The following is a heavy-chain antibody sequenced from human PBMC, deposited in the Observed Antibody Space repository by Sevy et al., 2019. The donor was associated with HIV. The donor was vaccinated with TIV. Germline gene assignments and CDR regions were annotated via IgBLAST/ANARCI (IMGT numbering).Heavy chain of an antibody. J-gene: IGHJ6*02. CDR1: GFTFSSYS. D-gene: IGHD3-10*01. Sequence: GSLRLSCAASGFTFSSYSMNWVRQAPGKGLEWVSYISSSSSTIYYADSVKGRFTISRDNAKNSLYLQMNSLRDEDTAVYYCARDLFRGVNYYYYYYGMDVWGQGTTVTVSS. V-gene: IGHV3-48*02. CDR2: ISSSSSTI. CDR3: ARDLFRGVNYYYYYYGMDV.